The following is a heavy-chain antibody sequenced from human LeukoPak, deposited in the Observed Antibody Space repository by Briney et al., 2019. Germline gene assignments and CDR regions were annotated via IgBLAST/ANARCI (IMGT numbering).Heavy chain of an antibody. Sequence: ASVKVSCKASGYTFTSYDINWVRQATGQGLEWMGWMNPNSGNTGYAQKFQGRVTITKNTSISTAYMELSSLKASDTAMYYCARQGAGHIVVVTLFDAFDIWGQGTMVTVSS. CDR1: GYTFTSYD. J-gene: IGHJ3*02. V-gene: IGHV1-8*03. CDR3: ARQGAGHIVVVTLFDAFDI. CDR2: MNPNSGNT. D-gene: IGHD2-21*02.